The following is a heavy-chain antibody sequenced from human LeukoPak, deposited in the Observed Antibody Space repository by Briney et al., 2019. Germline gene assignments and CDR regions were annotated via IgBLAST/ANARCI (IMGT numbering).Heavy chain of an antibody. D-gene: IGHD5-12*01. CDR1: GGSISSGGYS. CDR2: IYHSGST. V-gene: IGHV4-30-2*01. Sequence: SQTLSLTCAVSGGSISSGGYSWSWIRQPPGKGLEWIGYIYHSGSTYYNPSLKSRVTISVDTSKNQFSLKLSSVTAADTAVYYCARVSGYDYDYWGQGTLVTVSS. J-gene: IGHJ4*02. CDR3: ARVSGYDYDY.